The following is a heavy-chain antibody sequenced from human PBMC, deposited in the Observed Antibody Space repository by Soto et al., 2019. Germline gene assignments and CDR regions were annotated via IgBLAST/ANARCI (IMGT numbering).Heavy chain of an antibody. J-gene: IGHJ6*02. CDR3: AREGMFHYETADYYPSNYGLDV. V-gene: IGHV1-2*02. CDR1: GFSFTNYY. Sequence: QELLMQSGADMKKPGASVKVSCKSSGFSFTNYYLHWVRQAPGQGPEWMGWIFPKSGGTRSAQRFRDSLTLTTATSITTAYLELTSLSPDDTAIYFCAREGMFHYETADYYPSNYGLDVWGQGTTVTVPS. D-gene: IGHD3-9*01. CDR2: IFPKSGGT.